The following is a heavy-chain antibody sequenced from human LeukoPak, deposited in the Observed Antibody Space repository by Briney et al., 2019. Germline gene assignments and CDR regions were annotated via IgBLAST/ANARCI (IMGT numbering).Heavy chain of an antibody. CDR1: GYTFSDYY. Sequence: ASVKVSCRASGYTFSDYYIYWVRQAPGQGLEWMGWINPNSGATKFAQKFQGRVTMTRDTYISTASMELSSLRSDDTAVYYCARAMVRGVHDYWGQGTLVTVSS. CDR3: ARAMVRGVHDY. D-gene: IGHD3-10*01. J-gene: IGHJ4*02. CDR2: INPNSGAT. V-gene: IGHV1-2*02.